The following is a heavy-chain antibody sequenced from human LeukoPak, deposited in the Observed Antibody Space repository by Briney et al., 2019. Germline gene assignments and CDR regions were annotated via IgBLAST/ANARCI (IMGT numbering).Heavy chain of an antibody. Sequence: GGTLRLSCVVSGFTLPYGMSWVRQAPGKGLEWVSYVSATGYTTSYADSVKGRFTISRDNAKNTVFLQMDSLRAEDTAVYYCARAGSGRSPDWFDPWGQGTLVTVSS. V-gene: IGHV3-23*01. J-gene: IGHJ5*02. CDR3: ARAGSGRSPDWFDP. CDR1: GFTLPYG. D-gene: IGHD1-26*01. CDR2: VSATGYTT.